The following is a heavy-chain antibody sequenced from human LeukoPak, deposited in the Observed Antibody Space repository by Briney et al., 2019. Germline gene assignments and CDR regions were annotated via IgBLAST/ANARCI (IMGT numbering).Heavy chain of an antibody. CDR3: AKGSGSYLSPLYYFDY. D-gene: IGHD1-26*01. V-gene: IGHV3-20*04. Sequence: PGGSLRLSCAASGFTFDEYGMSWVRQAQGKGLEWVSGISLNGGATGYADSVKGRFTISRDNSKNTLYLQMNSLRAEDTAVYYCAKGSGSYLSPLYYFDYWGQGTLVTVSS. J-gene: IGHJ4*02. CDR2: ISLNGGAT. CDR1: GFTFDEYG.